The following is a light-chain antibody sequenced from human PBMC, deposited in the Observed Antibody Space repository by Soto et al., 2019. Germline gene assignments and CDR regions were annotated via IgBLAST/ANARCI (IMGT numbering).Light chain of an antibody. CDR3: SSYTSSSKV. J-gene: IGLJ1*01. V-gene: IGLV2-14*01. CDR1: SIDVGGYNY. CDR2: DVS. Sequence: QSALTQPASVSGSPGQSITISCTGTSIDVGGYNYVSWYQQHPGKAPKLMIYDVSNRPSGVSNRFSGSKSGNTASLTISGLQAEDEADYYCSSYTSSSKVFGAGTKVTV.